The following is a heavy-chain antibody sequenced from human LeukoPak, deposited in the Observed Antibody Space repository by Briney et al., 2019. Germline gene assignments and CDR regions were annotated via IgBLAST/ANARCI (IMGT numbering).Heavy chain of an antibody. Sequence: GGSLRLSCRASGFSFSTYSMNWVRQAPGKGLEWVSAISDDGRRTYYADSVEGRFTISKDNSKNTLYLQMNNLRAEDAAVYYCAKRVPYSSSSVYFDCWGQGTLVTVSS. D-gene: IGHD6-6*01. CDR3: AKRVPYSSSSVYFDC. CDR2: ISDDGRRT. J-gene: IGHJ4*02. CDR1: GFSFSTYS. V-gene: IGHV3-23*01.